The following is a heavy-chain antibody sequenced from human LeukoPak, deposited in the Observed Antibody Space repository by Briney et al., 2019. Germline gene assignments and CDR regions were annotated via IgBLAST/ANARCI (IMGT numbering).Heavy chain of an antibody. CDR1: GFTFNNYW. CDR2: IKQDGSEK. CDR3: AKVSLVGAKGSLY. Sequence: GGSLRLSCAASGFTFNNYWMSWVRQAPGKGLEWVANIKQDGSEKYYVDSVKGRFTISRDNAKNSLYLQMNSLRAEDTAVYYCAKVSLVGAKGSLYWGQGTLVTVSS. J-gene: IGHJ4*02. D-gene: IGHD1-26*01. V-gene: IGHV3-7*03.